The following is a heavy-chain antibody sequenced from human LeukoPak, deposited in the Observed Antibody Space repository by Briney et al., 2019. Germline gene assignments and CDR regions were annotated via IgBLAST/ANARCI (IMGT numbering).Heavy chain of an antibody. D-gene: IGHD3-22*01. CDR2: ISGSGGST. CDR3: AKSNYYDSKRGAFDI. Sequence: GGSLRLSCVASGFTFSSYGMSWVRQAPGKGLEWVSAISGSGGSTYYADSVKGRFTISRDNSKNTLYLQMNSLRAEDTAVYYCAKSNYYDSKRGAFDIWGQGTMVTVSS. V-gene: IGHV3-23*01. J-gene: IGHJ3*02. CDR1: GFTFSSYG.